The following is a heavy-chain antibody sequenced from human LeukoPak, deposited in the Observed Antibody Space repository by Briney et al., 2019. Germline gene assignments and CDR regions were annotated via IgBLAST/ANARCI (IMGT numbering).Heavy chain of an antibody. Sequence: SSTLSLTCAISGDSVSSNNAAWNWTRQSPSRGLEWLGSTYYRSQWYNDYAASVISRITINPDTSRNQFSLQLNSVTPEDTALYYCARGGSYSFDYWGQGTLVTVSS. CDR3: ARGGSYSFDY. CDR1: GDSVSSNNAA. V-gene: IGHV6-1*01. D-gene: IGHD1-26*01. CDR2: TYYRSQWYN. J-gene: IGHJ4*02.